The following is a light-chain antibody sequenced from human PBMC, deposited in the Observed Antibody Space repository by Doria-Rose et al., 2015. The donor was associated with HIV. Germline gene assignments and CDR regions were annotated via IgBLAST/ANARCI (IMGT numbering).Light chain of an antibody. J-gene: IGKJ1*01. CDR3: HQYGTSWT. V-gene: IGKV3-20*01. CDR1: QSFSSTY. CDR2: DGS. Sequence: EIVLTQSPGTLSLSPGERATLSCRASQSFSSTYLAWYQLKPGQAPSLLIYDGSTGATGIPDRFSASGSGTDFTLTINRLEPEDFALYYCHQYGTSWTFGQGTKVEI.